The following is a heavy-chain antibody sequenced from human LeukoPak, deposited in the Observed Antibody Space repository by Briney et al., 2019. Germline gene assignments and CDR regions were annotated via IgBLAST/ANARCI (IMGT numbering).Heavy chain of an antibody. D-gene: IGHD6-19*01. CDR1: GYSISSGYY. CDR2: IYTSGST. CDR3: ARDAPGYSSGWFDY. J-gene: IGHJ5*01. Sequence: SETLSLTCTVSGYSISSGYYWGWIRQPAGKGLEWIGRIYTSGSTNYNPSLKSRVTISVDTSKNQFSLKLSSVTAADTAVYYCARDAPGYSSGWFDYWGQGTLVTVSS. V-gene: IGHV4-61*02.